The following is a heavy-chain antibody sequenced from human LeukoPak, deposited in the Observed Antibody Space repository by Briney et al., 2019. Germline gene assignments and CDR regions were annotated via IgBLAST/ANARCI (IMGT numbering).Heavy chain of an antibody. CDR1: GFTFSSYA. CDR2: ISYDGSNK. D-gene: IGHD5-18*01. CDR3: AREGGGWIQLWRAFDI. Sequence: GGSLRLSCAASGFTFSSYAMHWVRQAPGKGLEWVAVISYDGSNKYYADSVKGRFTISRDNSQNTLYLQMNSLRAEDTAVYYCAREGGGWIQLWRAFDIWGQGTMVTVSS. V-gene: IGHV3-30*04. J-gene: IGHJ3*02.